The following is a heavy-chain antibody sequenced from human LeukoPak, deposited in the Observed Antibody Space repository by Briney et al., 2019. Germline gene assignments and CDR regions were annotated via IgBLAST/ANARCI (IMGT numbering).Heavy chain of an antibody. CDR1: GYTLTTYY. V-gene: IGHV1-46*01. Sequence: GASVKVSCKASGYTLTTYYMHWVRQAPGQGLEWMGIIIPSGGGTTYAQNFQGRVTITRDTSANIVYVELSSLISEDTVVYYCARPRASSPGNWFDSWGQGTLVTVSS. D-gene: IGHD6-13*01. J-gene: IGHJ5*01. CDR3: ARPRASSPGNWFDS. CDR2: IIPSGGGT.